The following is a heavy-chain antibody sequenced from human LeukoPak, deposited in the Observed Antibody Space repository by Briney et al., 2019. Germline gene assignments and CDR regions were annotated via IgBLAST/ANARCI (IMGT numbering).Heavy chain of an antibody. CDR3: AKGGPGSYPYYYGMDV. Sequence: AGSLRLSRAASGFTFSSYGMHWVRQAPGKGLEWVAVISYDGSNKYYADSVKGRFTISRDNSKNTLYLQMNSLRAEDTAVYYCAKGGPGSYPYYYGMDVWGQGTTVTVSS. CDR1: GFTFSSYG. CDR2: ISYDGSNK. J-gene: IGHJ6*02. D-gene: IGHD1-26*01. V-gene: IGHV3-30*18.